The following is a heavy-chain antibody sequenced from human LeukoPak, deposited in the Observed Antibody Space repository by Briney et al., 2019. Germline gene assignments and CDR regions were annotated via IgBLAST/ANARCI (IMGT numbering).Heavy chain of an antibody. V-gene: IGHV4-61*02. CDR3: ARHYGGLRYFDWLTGSDGAFDI. J-gene: IGHJ3*02. CDR2: IYTSGST. Sequence: SETLSLTCTVSGGSISSGSYYWSWIRQPAGKGLEWIGRIYTSGSTNYNPSLKSRVTISVDTSKNQFSLKLSSVTAADTAVYYCARHYGGLRYFDWLTGSDGAFDIWGQGTMVTVSS. CDR1: GGSISSGSYY. D-gene: IGHD3-9*01.